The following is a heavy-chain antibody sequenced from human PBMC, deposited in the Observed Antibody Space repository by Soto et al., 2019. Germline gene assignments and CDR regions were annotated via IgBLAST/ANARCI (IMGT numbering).Heavy chain of an antibody. D-gene: IGHD3-22*01. CDR2: IYWDDDK. V-gene: IGHV2-5*02. CDR3: GQRNDYDSRGRPHFGP. J-gene: IGHJ5*02. CDR1: GFSLSTSGLG. Sequence: QITLKESGPTLVKPTQTLTLTCTFSGFSLSTSGLGAGWIRQPPAKALEWLALIYWDDDKRYSPSLKSRLTITKDTAKNQVVLTMANRDGGGTGTDYWGQRNDYDSRGRPHFGPWGQGTLVTVSS.